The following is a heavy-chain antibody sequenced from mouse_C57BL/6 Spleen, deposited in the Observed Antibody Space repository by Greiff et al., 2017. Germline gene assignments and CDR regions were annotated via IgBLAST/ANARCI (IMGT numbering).Heavy chain of an antibody. CDR1: GYAFSSSW. D-gene: IGHD1-1*01. V-gene: IGHV1-82*01. Sequence: QVQLQQSGPELVKPGASVKISCKASGYAFSSSWMNWVKQRPGQGLEWIGRIYPGDGDTNYNGKFKGKDTLTADKSSSTAYMQLSSLTSEDSAVYFCASNYGSSYQYFDVWGTGTTVTVSS. CDR3: ASNYGSSYQYFDV. J-gene: IGHJ1*03. CDR2: IYPGDGDT.